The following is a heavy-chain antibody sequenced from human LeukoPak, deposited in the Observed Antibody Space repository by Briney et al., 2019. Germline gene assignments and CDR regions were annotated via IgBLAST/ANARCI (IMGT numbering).Heavy chain of an antibody. J-gene: IGHJ4*02. CDR3: ANRPGWRAFEC. CDR2: INYSGGST. V-gene: IGHV3-23*01. CDR1: GFTFSNDP. Sequence: GGSLRLSCAASGFTFSNDPMSWVRQTPGKGLEWVSTINYSGGSTYYAGSVKGRFPISRDNSKNTLYLQMNSLRVDDTAVYYCANRPGWRAFECWGQGTLVTVSS.